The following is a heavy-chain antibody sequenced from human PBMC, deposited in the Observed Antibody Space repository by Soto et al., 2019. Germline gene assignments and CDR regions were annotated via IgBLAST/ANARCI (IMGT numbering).Heavy chain of an antibody. CDR2: VIPIFGTA. CDR3: ARDKDGYSLGY. J-gene: IGHJ4*02. V-gene: IGHV1-69*13. D-gene: IGHD5-18*01. CDR1: GGTFSSYA. Sequence: SVKVSCKASGGTFSSYAISWVRQAPGQGLEWMGGVIPIFGTANYAKKFQGRVTITADESTSTAYMELSSIRSEDTAVYDCARDKDGYSLGYWGQGTMVTVSS.